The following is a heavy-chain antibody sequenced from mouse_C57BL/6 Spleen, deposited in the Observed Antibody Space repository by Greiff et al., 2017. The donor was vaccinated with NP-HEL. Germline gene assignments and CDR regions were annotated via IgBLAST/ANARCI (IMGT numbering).Heavy chain of an antibody. V-gene: IGHV5-4*03. D-gene: IGHD4-1*01. J-gene: IGHJ2*01. CDR1: GFTFSSYA. CDR3: ARGRGTGTEGYFDY. Sequence: EVKLMESGGGLVKPGGSLKLSCAASGFTFSSYAMSWVRQTPEKRLEWVATISDGGSYTYYPDNVKGRFTISRDNAKNNLYLQMSHLKSEDTAMYYCARGRGTGTEGYFDYWGQGTTLTVSS. CDR2: ISDGGSYT.